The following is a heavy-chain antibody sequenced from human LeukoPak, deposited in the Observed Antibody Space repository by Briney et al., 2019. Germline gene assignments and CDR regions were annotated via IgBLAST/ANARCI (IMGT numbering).Heavy chain of an antibody. J-gene: IGHJ4*02. Sequence: GGSLRLSCAASGFTFSNAWMSWVRQAPGKGLEWVGRIKSKTDGGTTDYAAPVKGRFTISRDDSKNTLYLQMNSLKTEDTAVYYCTTVPHMYYDFWSGYLTSDYWGQGTLVTVSS. D-gene: IGHD3-3*01. CDR3: TTVPHMYYDFWSGYLTSDY. CDR1: GFTFSNAW. V-gene: IGHV3-15*01. CDR2: IKSKTDGGTT.